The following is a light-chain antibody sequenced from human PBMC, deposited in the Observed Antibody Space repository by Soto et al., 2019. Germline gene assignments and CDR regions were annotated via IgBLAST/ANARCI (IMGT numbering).Light chain of an antibody. V-gene: IGLV4-69*01. Sequence: QLVLTQSPSASASLGASVKLTCTLSSGHSSYAIAWHQQQSEKGPRYLMKLNSDGSHSKGDGIPDRFSGSSSGAERYLTIAILQYEDEADYFCQTWGTGIVVFGGGTKLTVL. J-gene: IGLJ2*01. CDR2: LNSDGSH. CDR3: QTWGTGIVV. CDR1: SGHSSYA.